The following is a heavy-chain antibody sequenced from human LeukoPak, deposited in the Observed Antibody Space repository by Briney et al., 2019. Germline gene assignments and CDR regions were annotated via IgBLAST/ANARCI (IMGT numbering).Heavy chain of an antibody. J-gene: IGHJ4*02. CDR3: ARGYSALDY. V-gene: IGHV3-48*02. Sequence: GGSLRLSCAASGFTFSSYSMHWVRQAPGKGLEWVSYISSNSITINYADSVRGRFTISRDSAKNSLYLQMNSLRDEDTALYYCARGYSALDYWGQGTLVTVYS. CDR2: ISSNSITI. CDR1: GFTFSSYS. D-gene: IGHD6-13*01.